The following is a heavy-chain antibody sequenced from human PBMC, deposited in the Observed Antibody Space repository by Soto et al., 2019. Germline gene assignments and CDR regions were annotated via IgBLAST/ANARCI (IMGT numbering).Heavy chain of an antibody. D-gene: IGHD4-17*01. CDR2: IHASSISNI. CDR1: GFTLSSYH. CDR3: ARDGTTGTANYHYAMDV. Sequence: PGGSLRLSCVASGFTLSSYHMDWVRQAPGNGLEWISYIHASSISNIYYADSVKGRFTISRDNAKNSLYLQMDSLRAEDTAVYYCARDGTTGTANYHYAMDVWGQGTTVTVSS. J-gene: IGHJ6*02. V-gene: IGHV3-48*03.